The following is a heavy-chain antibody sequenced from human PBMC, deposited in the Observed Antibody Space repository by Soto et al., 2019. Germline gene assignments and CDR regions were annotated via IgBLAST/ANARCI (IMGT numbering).Heavy chain of an antibody. CDR1: GGTFSSYT. J-gene: IGHJ4*02. V-gene: IGHV1-69*02. CDR3: ASLYYYGSGSYYNPSLIDY. CDR2: IIPILGIA. D-gene: IGHD3-10*01. Sequence: SVKVSCKASGGTFSSYTISWVRQAPGQGLEWMGRIIPILGIANYAQKFQGRVTITADKSTSTAYMELSSLRSEDTAVYYFASLYYYGSGSYYNPSLIDYWGQGTLVTVSS.